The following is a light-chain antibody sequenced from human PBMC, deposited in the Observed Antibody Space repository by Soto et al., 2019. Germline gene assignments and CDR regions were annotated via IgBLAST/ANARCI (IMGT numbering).Light chain of an antibody. CDR2: HAS. V-gene: IGKV1-8*01. CDR3: QQYNSFPQT. J-gene: IGKJ2*01. Sequence: AIQMTQSPSSFSASTGDRVTISCRATQDLSNSLAWYQQKPGQAPTLLIYHASVWDSGVPSRFIGGGSGTNFSLIINRLDSEDLATYYCQQYNSFPQTFGQGTKLEIK. CDR1: QDLSNS.